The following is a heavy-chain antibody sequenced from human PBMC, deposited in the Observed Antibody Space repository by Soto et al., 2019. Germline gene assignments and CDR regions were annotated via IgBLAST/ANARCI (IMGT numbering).Heavy chain of an antibody. CDR2: IIPVLDRR. CDR1: GGDFSGYS. Sequence: QVKLVQSGAEVKKPGSSVKVSCTASGGDFSGYSINWVRQAPGQGLEWMGRIIPVLDRRNYAQKFQGRVTITADKSTNTAYMELSSLRSEDTAVYYCARGRSYGYSHYFDYWGQGTVVTVSS. D-gene: IGHD5-18*01. CDR3: ARGRSYGYSHYFDY. J-gene: IGHJ4*02. V-gene: IGHV1-69*08.